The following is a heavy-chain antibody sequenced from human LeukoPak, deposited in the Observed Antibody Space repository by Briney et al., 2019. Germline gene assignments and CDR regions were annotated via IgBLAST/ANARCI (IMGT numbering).Heavy chain of an antibody. J-gene: IGHJ4*02. CDR1: GGSISSYY. V-gene: IGHV4-59*01. CDR3: ASFPFVAAADR. D-gene: IGHD6-13*01. CDR2: IYYSGST. Sequence: SETLSLTCTVSGGSISSYYWSCIRQPPGKGLEWIGYIYYSGSTNYNPSLKSRVTISVDTSKNQFSLKLSSVTAADTAVYYCASFPFVAAADRWGQGTLVTVSS.